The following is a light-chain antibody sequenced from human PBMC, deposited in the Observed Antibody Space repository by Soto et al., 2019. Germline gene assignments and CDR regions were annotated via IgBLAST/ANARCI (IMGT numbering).Light chain of an antibody. CDR2: DAS. V-gene: IGKV3-11*01. CDR1: QSISSN. Sequence: EFVLTQSPVTLSLSPCQIATLSFRASQSISSNLAWYQQKPGQAPRLLISDASNRATGIPARFSGSGSGTDFTLTISSLEPEDFAVYYCQQRSNWPPDWTFGQGTKVDIK. CDR3: QQRSNWPPDWT. J-gene: IGKJ1*01.